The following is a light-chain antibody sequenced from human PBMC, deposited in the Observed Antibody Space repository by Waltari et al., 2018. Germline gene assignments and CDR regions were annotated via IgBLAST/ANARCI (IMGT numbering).Light chain of an antibody. Sequence: DIQMTQSPSTPSASVGDRVTITCRASQSISSWLAWYQQMPGKAPKLLIYKASTLETGVPSRFSGSGSGTEFTLTISSLQPDDFATYYCLQYNSYPWTFGQGTKVEIK. V-gene: IGKV1-5*03. CDR2: KAS. J-gene: IGKJ1*01. CDR1: QSISSW. CDR3: LQYNSYPWT.